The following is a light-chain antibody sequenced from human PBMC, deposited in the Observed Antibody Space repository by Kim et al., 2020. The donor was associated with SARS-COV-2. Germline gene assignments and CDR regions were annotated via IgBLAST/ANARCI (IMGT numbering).Light chain of an antibody. CDR3: QAWASSTVV. Sequence: SYELTQPPSVSVSPGQTASITCSGDKLGDKYACWYQQKPGQSPVLVIYHDSKRPSGIPERFSGSNSGNTATLTISGTQAMDEADYYCQAWASSTVVFGGG. CDR2: HDS. CDR1: KLGDKY. J-gene: IGLJ2*01. V-gene: IGLV3-1*01.